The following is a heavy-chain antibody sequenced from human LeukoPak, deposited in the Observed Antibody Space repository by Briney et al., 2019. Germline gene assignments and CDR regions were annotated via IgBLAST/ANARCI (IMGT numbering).Heavy chain of an antibody. CDR1: GYTFTGYY. J-gene: IGHJ4*02. CDR3: AAYDSSGYYFDY. CDR2: ISAYNGNT. D-gene: IGHD3-22*01. V-gene: IGHV1-18*04. Sequence: GASVKVSCKASGYTFTGYYMHWVRQAPGQGLEWMGWISAYNGNTNYAQKLQGRVTMTTDTSTSTAYMELRSLRSDDTAVYYCAAYDSSGYYFDYWGQGTLVTVSS.